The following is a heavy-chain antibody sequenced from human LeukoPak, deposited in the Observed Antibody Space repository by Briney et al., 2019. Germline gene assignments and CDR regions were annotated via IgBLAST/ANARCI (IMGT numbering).Heavy chain of an antibody. V-gene: IGHV3-21*01. Sequence: GGSLRLSCAASTFSFQKYPMNWVRQAPGKGLEWVSSISRSGNYINYADSVKGRFTISRDNAKNSLYLQMNSLRAEDTAVYYCARGFVDGSSYLDYWGQGTLVTVSS. D-gene: IGHD3-10*01. CDR3: ARGFVDGSSYLDY. J-gene: IGHJ4*02. CDR1: TFSFQKYP. CDR2: ISRSGNYI.